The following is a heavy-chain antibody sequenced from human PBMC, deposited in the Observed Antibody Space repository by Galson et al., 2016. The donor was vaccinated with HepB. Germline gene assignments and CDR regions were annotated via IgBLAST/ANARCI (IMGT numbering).Heavy chain of an antibody. V-gene: IGHV1-46*01. CDR2: FNPSGGRT. J-gene: IGHJ3*02. D-gene: IGHD3-10*01. CDR3: ATSNYDSGSGDGFDI. Sequence: SVKVSCKASGYTFTSYYMHWVRQAPGQGLEWMGIFNPSGGRTDYEQKFQGRVTMTRDTSTSTVYMELSSLRSEDTAVYWCATSNYDSGSGDGFDIWGQGTMVTVSS. CDR1: GYTFTSYY.